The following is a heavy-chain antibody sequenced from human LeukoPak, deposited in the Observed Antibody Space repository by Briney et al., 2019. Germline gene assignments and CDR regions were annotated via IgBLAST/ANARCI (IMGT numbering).Heavy chain of an antibody. J-gene: IGHJ4*02. V-gene: IGHV3-23*01. CDR3: AKDYGGNIYFYYFDY. D-gene: IGHD4-23*01. CDR1: GFTFSSYA. CDR2: ISGSGGST. Sequence: PGGSLRLSCAASGFTFSSYAMSWVRQAPGKGLEWVSAISGSGGSTYYADSVKGRFTISRDNSRNTLYLQMNSLRAEDTAVYYCAKDYGGNIYFYYFDYWGQGTLVTVSS.